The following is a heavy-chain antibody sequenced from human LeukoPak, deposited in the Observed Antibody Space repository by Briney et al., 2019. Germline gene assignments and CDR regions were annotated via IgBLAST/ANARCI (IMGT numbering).Heavy chain of an antibody. J-gene: IGHJ5*02. D-gene: IGHD6-19*01. Sequence: SETLSLTCTVSGGSLSSSSYYWGWIRQPPGKGLEWIGSIYYSGSTYYNPSLKSRVTISVDTSKNQFSLKLSSVTAADTAVYYCARSAWQYNWFDPWGQGTLVTVSS. CDR2: IYYSGST. CDR1: GGSLSSSSYY. V-gene: IGHV4-39*01. CDR3: ARSAWQYNWFDP.